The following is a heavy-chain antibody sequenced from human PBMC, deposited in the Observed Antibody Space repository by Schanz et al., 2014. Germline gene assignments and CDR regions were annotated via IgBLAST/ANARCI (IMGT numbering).Heavy chain of an antibody. J-gene: IGHJ4*02. CDR1: GFIFTSYS. D-gene: IGHD3-3*01. CDR3: ARGSGTFDS. Sequence: EVQLVESGGGLVKSGGSLRLSCATSGFIFTSYSMHWVRQAPGKGLEWVSSISSSSNYYYYADSVKGRFTISRDNSDNTLYLQMNNLRAEDTAVYYCARGSGTFDSWGQGTLVTVSS. CDR2: ISSSSNYY. V-gene: IGHV3-21*04.